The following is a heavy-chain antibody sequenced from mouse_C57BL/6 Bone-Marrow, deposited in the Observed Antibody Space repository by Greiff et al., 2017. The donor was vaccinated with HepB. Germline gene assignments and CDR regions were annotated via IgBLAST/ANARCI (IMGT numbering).Heavy chain of an antibody. V-gene: IGHV14-4*01. CDR1: GFNIKDDY. CDR2: IDPENGDT. J-gene: IGHJ2*01. CDR3: TTGSLFDY. Sequence: EVQRVESGAELVRPGASVKLSCTASGFNIKDDYMHWVKQRPEQGLEWIGWIDPENGDTEYASKFQGKATITADTSSNTAYLQLSSLTSEDTAVYYCTTGSLFDYWGQGTTLTVSS.